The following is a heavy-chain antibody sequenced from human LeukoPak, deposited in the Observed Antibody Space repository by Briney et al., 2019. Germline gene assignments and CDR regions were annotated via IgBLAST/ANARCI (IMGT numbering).Heavy chain of an antibody. Sequence: SVKVSCKASGGTFSSYAISWVRQAPGQGLEWMGGIIPIFGTANYAQKFQGRVTITADESTSTAYMELSSLRSEDTAVYCCARSHVLRYFDWLNLGAFDIWGQGTMVTVSS. J-gene: IGHJ3*02. D-gene: IGHD3-9*01. CDR1: GGTFSSYA. CDR2: IIPIFGTA. CDR3: ARSHVLRYFDWLNLGAFDI. V-gene: IGHV1-69*01.